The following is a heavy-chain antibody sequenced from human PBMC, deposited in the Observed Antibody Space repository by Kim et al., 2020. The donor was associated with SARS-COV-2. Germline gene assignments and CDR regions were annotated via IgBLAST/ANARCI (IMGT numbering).Heavy chain of an antibody. CDR2: ISKSGNYT. CDR3: AKGAIDDDY. V-gene: IGHV3-23*05. Sequence: GGSLRLSCVASGFTSGFTFSDYAMTWVRQAPGRGLEWVSSISKSGNYTYYVDSVKGRFTISRDFSKNTVYLQMNSLRAEDTAVYYSAKGAIDDDYWGQGTLVTVSS. J-gene: IGHJ4*02. CDR1: GFTFSDYA.